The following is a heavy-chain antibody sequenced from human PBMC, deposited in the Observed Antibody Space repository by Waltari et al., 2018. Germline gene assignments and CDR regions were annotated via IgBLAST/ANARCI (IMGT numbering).Heavy chain of an antibody. V-gene: IGHV2-5*02. CDR1: GFSLTTSGVG. Sequence: QITLKESGPTLVKPTQTLTLTCPLPGFSLTTSGVGVGWIRQPPGKALEWLALIYWDDDKRYSPSLRTRLTITKDTSKNQVVLTMTNMDPVDTATYYCAHRGVYGSKRYFDYWGQGALVTVSS. D-gene: IGHD3-10*01. CDR3: AHRGVYGSKRYFDY. J-gene: IGHJ4*02. CDR2: IYWDDDK.